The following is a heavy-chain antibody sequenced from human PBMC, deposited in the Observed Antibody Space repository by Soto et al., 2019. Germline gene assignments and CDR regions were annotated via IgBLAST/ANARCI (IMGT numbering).Heavy chain of an antibody. V-gene: IGHV4-30-4*01. CDR3: ARGSMITSYWRD. CDR2: IYYSGTT. J-gene: IGHJ4*02. CDR1: GGSISSGDYY. D-gene: IGHD3-16*01. Sequence: PSETLSLTCTVSGGSISSGDYYGSWIRQPPGKGLEWIGYIYYSGTTYYNPSLKSRVTISIDTSKNQFSLKLSSVTAADTAVYYCARGSMITSYWRDWGQGTLVTVS.